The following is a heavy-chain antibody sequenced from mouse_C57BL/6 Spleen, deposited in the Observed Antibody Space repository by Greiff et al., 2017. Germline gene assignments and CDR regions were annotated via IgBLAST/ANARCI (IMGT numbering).Heavy chain of an antibody. Sequence: QVQLQQPGAELVKPGASVKLSCKASGYTFTSYWMHWVKQRPGQGLEWIGMIHPNSGSTNYNEKFKSKATLTVDKSSSTAYMQLSSLTSEDSAVYCCASEGHDGYYAMDYWGQGTSVTVCS. V-gene: IGHV1-64*01. CDR1: GYTFTSYW. D-gene: IGHD2-2*01. CDR3: ASEGHDGYYAMDY. CDR2: IHPNSGST. J-gene: IGHJ4*01.